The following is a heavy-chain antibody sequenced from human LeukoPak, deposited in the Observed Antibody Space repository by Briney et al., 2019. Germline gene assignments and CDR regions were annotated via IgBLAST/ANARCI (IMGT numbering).Heavy chain of an antibody. D-gene: IGHD2-15*01. Sequence: SETLSLTCTVSGGSISSGSYYWSWIRQPAGKGLEWIGRIYTSGSTNYNPSLKSRVTISVDTSKNQFSLKLSSVPAADTAVYYCVGYCSGGSCRPTRGYYYYYMDVWGKGTTVTVSS. CDR1: GGSISSGSYY. J-gene: IGHJ6*03. V-gene: IGHV4-61*02. CDR3: VGYCSGGSCRPTRGYYYYYMDV. CDR2: IYTSGST.